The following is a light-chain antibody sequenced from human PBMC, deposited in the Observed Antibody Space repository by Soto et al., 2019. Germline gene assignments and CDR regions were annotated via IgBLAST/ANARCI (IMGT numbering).Light chain of an antibody. V-gene: IGKV3-20*01. J-gene: IGKJ1*01. CDR1: RSLSSTS. CDR3: KQYGSSPRT. CDR2: DES. Sequence: EIVLTQSPGTLSLSPGERAALSCRASRSLSSTSLAWYQQRPGQAPRLLIYDESSRATGIPDRFSGSGSGTDFTLTINRLEPDDFAVYYCKQYGSSPRTFGQGTKV.